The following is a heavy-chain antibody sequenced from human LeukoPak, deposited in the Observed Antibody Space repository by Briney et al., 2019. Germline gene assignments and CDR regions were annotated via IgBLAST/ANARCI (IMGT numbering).Heavy chain of an antibody. J-gene: IGHJ4*02. Sequence: GGSLRLSCAASGFTFSSYVMNWVRQAPGRGLDWVSVITSGGTTYYSDSVKGRFTISRDNSKNTLYLQMNSLRAEDTAVYYCAKDAKGTGDYWGQGTLVTVSS. CDR3: AKDAKGTGDY. CDR1: GFTFSSYV. D-gene: IGHD1/OR15-1a*01. V-gene: IGHV3-23*01. CDR2: ITSGGTT.